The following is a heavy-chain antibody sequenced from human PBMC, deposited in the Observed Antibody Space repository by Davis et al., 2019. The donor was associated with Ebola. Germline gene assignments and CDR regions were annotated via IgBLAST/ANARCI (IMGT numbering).Heavy chain of an antibody. CDR3: ATNRGY. V-gene: IGHV1-69*06. J-gene: IGHJ4*02. CDR1: GGTFSSYA. D-gene: IGHD1/OR15-1a*01. CDR2: IIPIFGTA. Sequence: SVKVSCKASGGTFSSYAISWVRQAPGQGLEWMGGIIPIFGTANYAQKFQGRVTMTEATSTDTAYMELSSLRSDDTAVYYCATNRGYWGQGTLVTVSS.